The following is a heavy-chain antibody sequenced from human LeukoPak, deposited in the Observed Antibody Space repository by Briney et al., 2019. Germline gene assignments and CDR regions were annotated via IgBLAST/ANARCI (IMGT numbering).Heavy chain of an antibody. CDR3: AKDMASGSYSLLFDY. CDR1: GFTFSSYG. D-gene: IGHD1-26*01. Sequence: GGSLRLSCAASGFTFSSYGMHWVRQAPGKGLEWVAVISYDGSNKYYADSVKGRFTISRDNSKNTLYLQMNSLRAEDTAAYYCAKDMASGSYSLLFDYWGQGTLVTVSS. J-gene: IGHJ4*02. V-gene: IGHV3-30*18. CDR2: ISYDGSNK.